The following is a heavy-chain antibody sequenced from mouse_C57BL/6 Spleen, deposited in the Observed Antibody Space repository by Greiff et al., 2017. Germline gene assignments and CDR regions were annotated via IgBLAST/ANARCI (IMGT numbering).Heavy chain of an antibody. J-gene: IGHJ4*01. Sequence: EVLLVEPGGGLVKPGGSLKLSCAASGFTFSSYSMSWVRQTPEQSLEWVGTIGAGGSYTYYPHNVKGRFTISRDTAKNTVYLQMSNLTSEDTAMYYCARDKRNYALAYWGQGTSVTVSA. V-gene: IGHV5-4*01. CDR3: ARDKRNYALAY. CDR2: IGAGGSYT. CDR1: GFTFSSYS.